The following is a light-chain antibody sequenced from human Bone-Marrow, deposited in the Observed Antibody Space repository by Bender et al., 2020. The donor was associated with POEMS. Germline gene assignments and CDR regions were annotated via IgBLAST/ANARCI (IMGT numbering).Light chain of an antibody. CDR3: VAWDDTLNGWV. CDR2: EVS. Sequence: QSALTQPASVSGSPGQSITISCTGTSIDVGGYTPVSWYQQHPGNAPKPLIYEVSRRPSGISNRFSGSTSGNTASLAISGLHSEDEADYYCVAWDDTLNGWVFGGGTKLTVL. CDR1: SIDVGGYTP. V-gene: IGLV2-14*01. J-gene: IGLJ2*01.